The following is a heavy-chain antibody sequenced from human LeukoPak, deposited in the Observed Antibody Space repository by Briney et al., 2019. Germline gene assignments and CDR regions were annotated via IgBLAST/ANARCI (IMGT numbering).Heavy chain of an antibody. CDR3: ARGYYRDSGGYVFDF. V-gene: IGHV4-30-2*01. D-gene: IGHD3-22*01. CDR1: GGSISSGSYS. J-gene: IGHJ4*02. CDR2: IYHTGST. Sequence: PSETLSLTCAVSGGSISSGSYSWSWIRQPPGKGLEWIGYIYHTGSTYYNPSLKSRVAMSADRSKNQFSLKLTSVTAADTAIYYCARGYYRDSGGYVFDFWGQGTLVTVSS.